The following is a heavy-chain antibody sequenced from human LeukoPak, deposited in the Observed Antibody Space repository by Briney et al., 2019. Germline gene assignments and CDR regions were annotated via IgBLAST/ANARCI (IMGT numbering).Heavy chain of an antibody. CDR1: GFTFSSYA. CDR3: AKGDQGPVAYYDFWSGYSTGGIDY. J-gene: IGHJ4*02. Sequence: GGSLRLSRAASGFTFSSYAMSWVRQAPGKGLEWVSAISGSDGSTYYADSVKGRFTISRDNSKNTLYLQMNSLRAEDTAVYYCAKGDQGPVAYYDFWSGYSTGGIDYWGQGTLVTVSS. CDR2: ISGSDGST. V-gene: IGHV3-23*01. D-gene: IGHD3-3*01.